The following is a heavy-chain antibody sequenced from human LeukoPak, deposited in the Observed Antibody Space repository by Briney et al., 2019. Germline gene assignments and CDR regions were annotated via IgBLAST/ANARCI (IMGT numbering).Heavy chain of an antibody. V-gene: IGHV3-23*01. D-gene: IGHD1-26*01. CDR1: GFTVSSNY. CDR3: AKYLSGSPVRGFDV. Sequence: GGSLRLSCAASGFTVSSNYMSWVRQAPGKGLEWVSVISGSGGSTYYADSVRGRLTISRDNSKNTLYLQMNSLRAEDTAVYYCAKYLSGSPVRGFDVWGQGTMVTVSS. CDR2: ISGSGGST. J-gene: IGHJ3*01.